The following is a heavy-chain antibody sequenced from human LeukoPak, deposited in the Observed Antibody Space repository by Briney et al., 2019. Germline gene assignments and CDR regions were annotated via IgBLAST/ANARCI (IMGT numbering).Heavy chain of an antibody. CDR2: INPNSGGT. CDR1: GYTFTRYD. CDR3: ARTYSSSSFDY. Sequence: GASVKVSCKASGYTFTRYDINWVRQATGQGLEWMGWINPNSGGTNYAQKFQGRVTMTRDTSISTAYMELSRLRSDDTAVYYCARTYSSSSFDYWGQGTLVTVSS. D-gene: IGHD6-6*01. V-gene: IGHV1-2*02. J-gene: IGHJ4*02.